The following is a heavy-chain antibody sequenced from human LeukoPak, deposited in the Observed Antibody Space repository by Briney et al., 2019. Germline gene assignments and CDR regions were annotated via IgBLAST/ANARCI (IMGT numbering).Heavy chain of an antibody. J-gene: IGHJ4*02. CDR1: GGSISTHY. D-gene: IGHD7-27*01. V-gene: IGHV4-59*11. Sequence: SETLSLTCTVSGGSISTHYWSWIRQPPGKGLEWIGYIYYSGNTNYNPSLKSRVTISVDTSKNQFSLKLSSVTAADTAVYYCARGSNWGDYWGQGTLVTVSS. CDR2: IYYSGNT. CDR3: ARGSNWGDY.